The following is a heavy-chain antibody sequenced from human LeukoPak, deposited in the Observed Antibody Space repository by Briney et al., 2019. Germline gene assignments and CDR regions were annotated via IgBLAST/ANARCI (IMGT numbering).Heavy chain of an antibody. V-gene: IGHV3-30*18. D-gene: IGHD1-1*01. CDR3: AKDALGELVRSTSSAYYFTT. CDR1: GFSFRSYG. Sequence: GRSLRLSCAASGFSFRSYGMHWVRQAPGKGLEWVAVISFDGSTKYNTGSVKGRFTISRDNSRNTLYLQMNSLRAEDTAVYYCAKDALGELVRSTSSAYYFTTGGQEPWSPSPQ. J-gene: IGHJ4*01. CDR2: ISFDGSTK.